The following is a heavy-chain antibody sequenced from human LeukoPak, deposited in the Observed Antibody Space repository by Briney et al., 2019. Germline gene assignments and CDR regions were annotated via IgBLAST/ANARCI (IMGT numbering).Heavy chain of an antibody. Sequence: GGSLSLSCAASGFTFSSFAMSWVRQAPGKGLEWVSAISHSGGSTYYAASVKGRFTISRDNSKNTLSLQMNSLRAEDTALYYCAKDNVGFDFWGQGTLVTVSS. CDR1: GFTFSSFA. CDR3: AKDNVGFDF. D-gene: IGHD1-26*01. CDR2: ISHSGGST. J-gene: IGHJ4*02. V-gene: IGHV3-23*01.